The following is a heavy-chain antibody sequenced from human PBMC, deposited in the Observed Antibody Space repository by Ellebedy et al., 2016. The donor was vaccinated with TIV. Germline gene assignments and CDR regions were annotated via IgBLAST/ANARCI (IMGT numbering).Heavy chain of an antibody. J-gene: IGHJ4*02. CDR2: ISSSSSTI. Sequence: GESLKISXAASGFTFSSYSMNWVRQAPGKGLEWVSYISSSSSTIYYADSVKGRFTISRDNAKNSLYLQMNSLRAEDTAVYYCARGVGYFDYWGQGTLVTVSS. CDR3: ARGVGYFDY. D-gene: IGHD3-16*01. CDR1: GFTFSSYS. V-gene: IGHV3-48*01.